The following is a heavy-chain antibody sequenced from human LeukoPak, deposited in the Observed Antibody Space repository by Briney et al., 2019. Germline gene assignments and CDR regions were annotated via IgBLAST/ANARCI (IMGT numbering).Heavy chain of an antibody. V-gene: IGHV3-66*02. CDR2: VYSDGVT. CDR1: GFTVSSYG. Sequence: GGSLRLSCAASGFTVSSYGMSWVRQAPGKRPEWVSLVYSDGVTRYADSVQGRFTISRDNSKNTVYLQMNNLRVEDTAVYHCVRDRAEGRAWVEFDPWGQGILVTVSS. CDR3: VRDRAEGRAWVEFDP. J-gene: IGHJ5*02.